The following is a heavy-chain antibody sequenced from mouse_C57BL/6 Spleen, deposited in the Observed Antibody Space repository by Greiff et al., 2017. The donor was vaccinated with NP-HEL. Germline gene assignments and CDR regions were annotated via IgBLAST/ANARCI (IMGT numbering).Heavy chain of an antibody. V-gene: IGHV1-81*01. Sequence: QVQLKQSGAELARPGASVKLSCKASGYTFTSYGISWVKQRTGQGLEWIGEIYPRSGNTYYNEKFKGKATLTADKSSSTAYMELRSLTSEDSAVYFCARSGDSNCDYWGQGTTLTVSS. CDR3: ARSGDSNCDY. CDR2: IYPRSGNT. CDR1: GYTFTSYG. J-gene: IGHJ2*01. D-gene: IGHD2-5*01.